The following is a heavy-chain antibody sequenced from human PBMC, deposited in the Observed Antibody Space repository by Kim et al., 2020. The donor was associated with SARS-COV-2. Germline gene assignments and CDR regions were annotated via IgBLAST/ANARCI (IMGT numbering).Heavy chain of an antibody. V-gene: IGHV4-59*08. CDR3: ARYRSSGWNVGYFDY. CDR2: IYYSGST. J-gene: IGHJ4*02. Sequence: SETLSLTCTVSGGSISSYYWSWIRQPPGKGLEWIGYIYYSGSTNYNPSLKSRVTISVDTSKNQFSLKLSSVTAADTAVYYCARYRSSGWNVGYFDYWGQGTLVTVSS. D-gene: IGHD6-19*01. CDR1: GGSISSYY.